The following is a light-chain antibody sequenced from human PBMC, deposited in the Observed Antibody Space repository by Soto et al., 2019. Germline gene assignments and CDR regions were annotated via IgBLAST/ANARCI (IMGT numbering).Light chain of an antibody. CDR2: AAS. CDR1: QGISSY. CDR3: QQYYSFPRT. J-gene: IGKJ1*01. Sequence: AIRMTQSPSSLSASTGDRVTITCRASQGISSYLAWYQQKPGKAPKVLIYAASTLQSGVPSRFSGSGSATDFTLTISCLQSEDFATYYCQQYYSFPRTFGQGTKVDIK. V-gene: IGKV1-8*01.